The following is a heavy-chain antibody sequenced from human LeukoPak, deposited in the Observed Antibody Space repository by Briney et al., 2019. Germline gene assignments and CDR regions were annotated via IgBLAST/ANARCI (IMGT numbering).Heavy chain of an antibody. D-gene: IGHD1-7*01. V-gene: IGHV4-34*01. CDR1: GGSFSGYY. CDR2: IYHSGST. J-gene: IGHJ3*02. CDR3: ARGNLVAFDI. Sequence: PSETLSLTCAVYGGSFSGYYWSWIRQPPGKGLEWIGEIYHSGSTNYNPSLKSRVTISVDKSKNQFSLKLSSVTAADTAVYYCARGNLVAFDIWGQGTMVTVSS.